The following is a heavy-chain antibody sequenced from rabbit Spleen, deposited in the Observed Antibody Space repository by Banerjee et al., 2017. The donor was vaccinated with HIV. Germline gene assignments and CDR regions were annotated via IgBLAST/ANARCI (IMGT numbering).Heavy chain of an antibody. Sequence: QEQLEESGGDRVQPGGSLKLSCTASGFAFSNYHMLWGRQAPGKVPEWSGGSYNGDGSTYDASWVTGRFTTSRNITQNTVTLQTTSLTVAVTATDFCARVPVSNIGTYLNLWGPGTLVTVS. CDR2: SYNGDGST. CDR3: ARVPVSNIGTYLNL. V-gene: IGHV1S47*01. CDR1: GFAFSNYH. J-gene: IGHJ4*01. D-gene: IGHD1-1*01.